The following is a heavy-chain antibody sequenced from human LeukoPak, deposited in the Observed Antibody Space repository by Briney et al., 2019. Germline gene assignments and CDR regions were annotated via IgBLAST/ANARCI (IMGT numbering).Heavy chain of an antibody. J-gene: IGHJ4*02. V-gene: IGHV3-30*02. CDR2: IQYDGSNE. D-gene: IGHD6-13*01. Sequence: GGSLRLSCTASGFTFSSYGMHWVRQAPGKGLEWVAIIQYDGSNEYYVDSVQGRFTISRDNSKNTLYLQMNSLRTEDTAVYYCAKERYSSSSLFAITPFDYWGQGTLVTVSS. CDR1: GFTFSSYG. CDR3: AKERYSSSSLFAITPFDY.